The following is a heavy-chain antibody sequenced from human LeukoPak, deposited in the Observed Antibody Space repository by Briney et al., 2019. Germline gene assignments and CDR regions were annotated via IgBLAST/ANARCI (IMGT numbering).Heavy chain of an antibody. CDR3: ARGPLHCSSTSCRGDYLDY. J-gene: IGHJ4*02. CDR1: GFTFSSYG. D-gene: IGHD2-2*01. Sequence: GRSLRLSCAASGFTFSSYGMHWVRQAPGKGLEWVAVIWYDGSNKYYADSVKGRFTISRDNSKNTLYLQMNSLRAEDTAVYYCARGPLHCSSTSCRGDYLDYWGQGTLVTVSS. V-gene: IGHV3-33*01. CDR2: IWYDGSNK.